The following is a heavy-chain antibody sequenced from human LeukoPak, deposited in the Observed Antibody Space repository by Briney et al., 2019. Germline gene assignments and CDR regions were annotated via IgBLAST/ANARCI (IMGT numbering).Heavy chain of an antibody. CDR3: ARRSFGATWSDYYYGMDV. Sequence: ASVKVSCKASGYTFTSYGISWVRQAPGQGLEWMGWISAYNGNTNYAQKLQGRVTMTTDTSTSTAYMELRSLRSDDTAVYYCARRSFGATWSDYYYGMDVWGQGTTVTVSS. J-gene: IGHJ6*02. CDR2: ISAYNGNT. V-gene: IGHV1-18*01. CDR1: GYTFTSYG. D-gene: IGHD1-26*01.